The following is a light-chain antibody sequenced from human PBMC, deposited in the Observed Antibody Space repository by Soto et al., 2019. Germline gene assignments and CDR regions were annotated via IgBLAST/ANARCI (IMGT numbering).Light chain of an antibody. V-gene: IGKV1-5*03. CDR1: QSISTW. Sequence: DIQRTQSPSTLSASVGDRVTITCRASQSISTWLAWYQQKPGKAPKILIYKASSLESGVPSRFSGSGSGTEFTLTISSLQPDDFATYYCQQYDNYPYTFGQGSKLEIK. CDR3: QQYDNYPYT. CDR2: KAS. J-gene: IGKJ2*01.